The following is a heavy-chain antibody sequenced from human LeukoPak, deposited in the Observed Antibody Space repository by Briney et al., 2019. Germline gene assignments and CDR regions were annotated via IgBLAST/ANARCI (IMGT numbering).Heavy chain of an antibody. D-gene: IGHD1-26*01. CDR2: ISAYNGNT. V-gene: IGHV1-18*04. CDR1: GYSFTSYW. J-gene: IGHJ4*02. CDR3: ARGGATIDY. Sequence: GESLKISCKGSGYSFTSYWIGWVRQAPGQGLEWMGWISAYNGNTNYAQKLQGRVTMTTDTSTSTAYMELRSLISDDTAVYYCARGGATIDYWGQGTLVTVSS.